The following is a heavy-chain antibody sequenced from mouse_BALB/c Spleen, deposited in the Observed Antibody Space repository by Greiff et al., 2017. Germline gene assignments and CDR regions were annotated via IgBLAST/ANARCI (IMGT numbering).Heavy chain of an antibody. J-gene: IGHJ2*01. CDR1: GYTFTSYW. V-gene: IGHV1S41*01. D-gene: IGHD1-1*01. CDR2: IAPGSGST. CDR3: ARYHYGSSYEGLDD. Sequence: DLVKPGASVKLSCKASGYTFTSYWINWIKQRPGQGLEWIGRIAPGSGSTYYNEMFKGKATLTVDTSSSTAYIQLSSLSSEDSAVYFGARYHYGSSYEGLDDWGQGTTLTVSA.